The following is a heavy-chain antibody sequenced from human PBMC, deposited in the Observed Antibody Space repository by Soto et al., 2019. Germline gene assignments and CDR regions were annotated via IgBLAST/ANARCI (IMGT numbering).Heavy chain of an antibody. CDR2: ISGSGGST. D-gene: IGHD3-9*01. CDR3: AKDGDFDWLLLEAFDI. CDR1: GFTFSSYA. Sequence: EVQLLESGGGLVQPGGSLRLSCAASGFTFSSYAMSWVRQAPGKGLEWVSTISGSGGSTYYADSVKGRFTISRDNSKNTLYLQMNSLRAEDTAVYYCAKDGDFDWLLLEAFDIWGQGTMVTVSS. J-gene: IGHJ3*02. V-gene: IGHV3-23*01.